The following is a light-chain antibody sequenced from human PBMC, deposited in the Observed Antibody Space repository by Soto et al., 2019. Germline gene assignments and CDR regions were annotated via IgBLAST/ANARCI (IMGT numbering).Light chain of an antibody. CDR1: SSDIGGYNY. Sequence: QSALTQPPSASGSPGQSVTISCTGGSSDIGGYNYVSWYQQRPGKVPRLIIYEVTKRPSGVPDRFSGSKSGNTASLTVSGLQADDEADYYCCSYARSSTWVFGGGTQLTVL. J-gene: IGLJ3*02. CDR3: CSYARSSTWV. V-gene: IGLV2-8*01. CDR2: EVT.